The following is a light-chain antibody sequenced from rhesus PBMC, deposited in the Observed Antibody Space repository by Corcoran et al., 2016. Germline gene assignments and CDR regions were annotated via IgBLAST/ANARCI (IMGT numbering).Light chain of an antibody. Sequence: QSVLTQPPSASGAPGQSVIISCSGGSSNIGTNYVCWYQQLSGKAPKLLMYNDNRRPSGVPDRFSGSKSGTSASLGISGLQSEDEADYYCSAWDSSLSGVVFGSGTKLTVL. CDR2: NDN. J-gene: IGLJ6*01. CDR3: SAWDSSLSGVV. CDR1: SSNIGTNY. V-gene: IGLV1-72*02.